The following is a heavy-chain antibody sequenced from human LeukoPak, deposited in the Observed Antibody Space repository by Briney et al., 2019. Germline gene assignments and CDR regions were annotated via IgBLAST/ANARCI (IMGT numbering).Heavy chain of an antibody. J-gene: IGHJ6*03. CDR1: GYTFTSYG. D-gene: IGHD6-6*01. CDR3: ASLKQLVPYYYYYYMDV. CDR2: ISAYNGNT. V-gene: IGHV1-18*01. Sequence: GASVKVSCKASGYTFTSYGISWVRQAPGQGLEWMGWISAYNGNTNYAQKLQGRVTMTTDTSTSTAYMELRSLRSDDTAVYYCASLKQLVPYYYYYYMDVWGKGTTVTVSS.